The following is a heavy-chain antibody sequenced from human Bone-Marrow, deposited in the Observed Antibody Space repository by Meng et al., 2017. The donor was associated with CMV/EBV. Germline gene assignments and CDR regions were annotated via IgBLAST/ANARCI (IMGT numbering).Heavy chain of an antibody. Sequence: SVKVSCKASGGTFSSYAISWVRQTPGQGLEWMGGIIPSFGTANYAQKFQGRVTITTDESTSTAYMELSSLRSEDTAVYYCARVGFLGRSTQKSRPTSLDVWGQGTTVTVSS. CDR2: IIPSFGTA. CDR1: GGTFSSYA. CDR3: ARVGFLGRSTQKSRPTSLDV. J-gene: IGHJ6*02. D-gene: IGHD1-26*01. V-gene: IGHV1-69*05.